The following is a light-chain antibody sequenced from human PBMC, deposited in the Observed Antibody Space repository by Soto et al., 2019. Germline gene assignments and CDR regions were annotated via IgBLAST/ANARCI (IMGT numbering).Light chain of an antibody. CDR2: GAS. V-gene: IGKV1-27*01. CDR3: QKYNRAPWT. J-gene: IGKJ1*01. Sequence: DIQMTQSPSSLSASVGDRVTITCRASQAISNYLAWYQQRPGKVPKLLIYGASTLQSGVPSRFSGSGSETDFTLTISSLQPEDVATYYGQKYNRAPWTFGQGTKVEIK. CDR1: QAISNY.